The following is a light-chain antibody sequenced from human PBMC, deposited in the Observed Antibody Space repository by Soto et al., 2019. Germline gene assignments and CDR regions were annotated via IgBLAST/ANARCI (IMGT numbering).Light chain of an antibody. Sequence: ESVLTQSPGTLSLSPGEIATLSFSASQSVSSYLAWYQQKPGQAPRLLIYDASNRATGIPARFSVSGSGTDFTLTISSLEPEDFAVYYCQQRSNWPPSITFGQGTRLEIK. J-gene: IGKJ5*01. CDR1: QSVSSY. CDR2: DAS. V-gene: IGKV3-11*01. CDR3: QQRSNWPPSIT.